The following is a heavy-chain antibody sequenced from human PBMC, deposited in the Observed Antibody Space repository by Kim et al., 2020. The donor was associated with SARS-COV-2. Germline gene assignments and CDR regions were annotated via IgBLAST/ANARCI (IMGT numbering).Heavy chain of an antibody. V-gene: IGHV3-43*01. J-gene: IGHJ4*02. CDR3: AKECPAAAAYFDY. Sequence: YADSVKGRFTISRNNSKNSLYLQMNSLRTEDTALYYCAKECPAAAAYFDYWGQRTLVTVSS. D-gene: IGHD6-13*01.